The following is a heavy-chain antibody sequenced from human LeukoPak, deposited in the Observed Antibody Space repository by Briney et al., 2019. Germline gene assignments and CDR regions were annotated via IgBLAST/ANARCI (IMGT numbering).Heavy chain of an antibody. CDR3: ATGYDTAMASGRPRNDAFDI. V-gene: IGHV1-24*01. CDR2: FDPEDGET. J-gene: IGHJ3*02. CDR1: GYTLTELP. D-gene: IGHD5-18*01. Sequence: GASVKVSCKVSGYTLTELPMHWVRQAPGKGLEWMGGFDPEDGETIYAQKFQGRVTMTEDTSTDTAYMELSSLRSEDTAVYYCATGYDTAMASGRPRNDAFDIWGQGTMVTVSS.